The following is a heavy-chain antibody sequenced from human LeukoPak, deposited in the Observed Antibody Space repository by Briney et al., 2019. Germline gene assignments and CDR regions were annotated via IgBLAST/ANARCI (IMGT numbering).Heavy chain of an antibody. V-gene: IGHV4-34*01. CDR2: INHSGST. Sequence: SETLSLTCAVYGGSFSGYYWSWIRQPPGKGLEWIGEINHSGSTNYNPSLKSRVTMSVDTSKNQFSLNLQSVTPEDTAVYYCARNLIPEQLVVNFWGQGTLVTVSS. J-gene: IGHJ4*02. CDR3: ARNLIPEQLVVNF. CDR1: GGSFSGYY. D-gene: IGHD6-13*01.